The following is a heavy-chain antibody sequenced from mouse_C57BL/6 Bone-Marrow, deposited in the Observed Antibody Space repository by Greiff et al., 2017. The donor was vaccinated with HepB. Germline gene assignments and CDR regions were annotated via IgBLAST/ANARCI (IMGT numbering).Heavy chain of an antibody. CDR1: GYSITSGYY. CDR3: ARGSPYYSNLDY. V-gene: IGHV3-6*01. D-gene: IGHD2-5*01. Sequence: DVHLVESGPGLVKPSQSLSLTCSVTGYSITSGYYWNWIRQFPGNKLEWMGYISYDGSNNYNPSLKNRISITRDTSKNQFFLKLNSVTTEDTATYYCARGSPYYSNLDYWGQGTTLTVSS. J-gene: IGHJ2*01. CDR2: ISYDGSN.